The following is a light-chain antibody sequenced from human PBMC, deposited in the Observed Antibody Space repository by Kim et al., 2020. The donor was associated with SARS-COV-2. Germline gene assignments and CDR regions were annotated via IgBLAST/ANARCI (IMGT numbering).Light chain of an antibody. CDR3: QSYDSSNHWV. CDR2: EDN. CDR1: SGRIARNY. Sequence: KAVTSSCTGSSGRIARNYGQWYEQPPGSAPPTVIYEDNQRPSGVLDRFSGSIDSSSNSASLTISGLKTEDEADYYCQSYDSSNHWVFGGGTQLTVL. V-gene: IGLV6-57*02. J-gene: IGLJ3*02.